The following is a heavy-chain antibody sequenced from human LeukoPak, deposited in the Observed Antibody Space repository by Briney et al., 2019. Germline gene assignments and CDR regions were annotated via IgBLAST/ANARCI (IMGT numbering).Heavy chain of an antibody. J-gene: IGHJ6*04. CDR2: INHSGST. V-gene: IGHV4-34*01. D-gene: IGHD3-10*01. CDR3: ARGGGGGSVIYGMDV. CDR1: GGSFSGYY. Sequence: SETLSLTCAVYGGSFSGYYWSWIRQPPGKGLGWIGEINHSGSTNYNPTLKSRVTISPDTSKNQFSLKLSSVTAAGTAVYYWARGGGGGSVIYGMDVWGKGTTVTVSS.